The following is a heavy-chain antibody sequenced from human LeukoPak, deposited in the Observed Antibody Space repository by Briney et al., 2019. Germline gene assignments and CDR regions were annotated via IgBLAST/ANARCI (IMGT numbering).Heavy chain of an antibody. CDR3: ARAPRYYDSSGYYERRGYYFDY. CDR1: GFTFSSYS. CDR2: INWNGGST. D-gene: IGHD3-22*01. J-gene: IGHJ4*02. Sequence: GGSLRLSCAASGFTFSSYSMNWVRQAPGKGLEWVSGINWNGGSTGYADSVKGRFTISRDNAKNSLYLQMNSLRAEDTALYYCARAPRYYDSSGYYERRGYYFDYWGQGTLVTVSS. V-gene: IGHV3-20*04.